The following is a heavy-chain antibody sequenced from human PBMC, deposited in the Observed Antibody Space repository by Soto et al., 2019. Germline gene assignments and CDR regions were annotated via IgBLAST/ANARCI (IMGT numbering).Heavy chain of an antibody. CDR2: IYYIGKT. J-gene: IGHJ5*02. CDR3: GRDLTSNANCIDP. D-gene: IGHD2-2*01. V-gene: IGHV4-30-4*01. Sequence: PSETLSLTCSVSGDYIHVGGYYWTWIRQRPGKGLEWMGYIYYIGKTYYNPSLESRLTMSVDRSKNQFSLRLTSVTAADTAVYFCGRDLTSNANCIDPWGQGTLVTVSS. CDR1: GDYIHVGGYY.